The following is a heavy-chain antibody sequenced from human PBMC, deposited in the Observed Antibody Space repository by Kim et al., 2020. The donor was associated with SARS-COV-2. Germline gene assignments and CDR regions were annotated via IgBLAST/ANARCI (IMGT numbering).Heavy chain of an antibody. V-gene: IGHV4-39*07. CDR3: ARSRLRKNYFDY. CDR2: IYYSGST. J-gene: IGHJ4*02. CDR1: GGSISSSSYY. Sequence: SETLSLTCTVSGGSISSSSYYWDWIRQPPGKGLEWIGSIYYSGSTYYNPSLKSRVTISVDTSKNQFSLKLSSVTAADTAVYYCARSRLRKNYFDYWGQGT. D-gene: IGHD4-17*01.